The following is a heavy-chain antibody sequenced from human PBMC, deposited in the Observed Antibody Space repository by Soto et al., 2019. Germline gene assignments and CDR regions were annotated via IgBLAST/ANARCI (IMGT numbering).Heavy chain of an antibody. Sequence: EVQLLESGGGLVQPGGSLRLSCAASGFTFTTYAMTWVRQAPGKGLEWLSAINTAGTTYYADSVKGRFTISRDNAKNTLYLQMNGLGVEDTAVYYCAKGWYEDSWGQGTLVTVSS. J-gene: IGHJ4*02. CDR1: GFTFTTYA. CDR2: INTAGTT. D-gene: IGHD6-13*01. V-gene: IGHV3-23*01. CDR3: AKGWYEDS.